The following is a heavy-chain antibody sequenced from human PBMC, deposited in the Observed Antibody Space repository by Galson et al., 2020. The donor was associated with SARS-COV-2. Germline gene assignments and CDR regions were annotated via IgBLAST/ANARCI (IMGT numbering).Heavy chain of an antibody. Sequence: SETLSLTCTVSGYSISSGYYWGWIRQPPGKGLEWIGRIYHSGSTYYNPSLKSRVTISVDTSKNQFSLKLSSVTAADTAVYYCARLLSSSWYCGATFDYWGQGTLVTVSS. CDR1: GYSISSGYY. J-gene: IGHJ4*02. CDR3: ARLLSSSWYCGATFDY. V-gene: IGHV4-38-2*02. CDR2: IYHSGST. D-gene: IGHD6-13*01.